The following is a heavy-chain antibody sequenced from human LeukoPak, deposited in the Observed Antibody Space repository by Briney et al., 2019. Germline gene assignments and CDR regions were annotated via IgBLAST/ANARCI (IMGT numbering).Heavy chain of an antibody. Sequence: GGSLRLSCAASGFTVSSNYMSWVRQAPGKGLEWVSVIYSGGSTYYADSVKGRFTISRDNSKNTLYLQMNSLRAEDTAVYYCARDNPLVGATRLDPWGQGTLVTVSS. CDR1: GFTVSSNY. J-gene: IGHJ5*02. D-gene: IGHD1-26*01. V-gene: IGHV3-53*01. CDR2: IYSGGST. CDR3: ARDNPLVGATRLDP.